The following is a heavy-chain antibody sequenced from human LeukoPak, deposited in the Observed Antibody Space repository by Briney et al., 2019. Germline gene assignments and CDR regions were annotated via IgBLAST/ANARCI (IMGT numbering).Heavy chain of an antibody. D-gene: IGHD1-7*01. Sequence: SETLSLTCTVSGGSVSSGSYYWSWIRQPPGKGLEWIGYIYYSGSTNYNPSLKSRVTISVDMSKNQFSLRLSSETTADTAVYYCARVPGGGTAANWGQGTMVTVSS. V-gene: IGHV4-61*01. CDR3: ARVPGGGTAAN. J-gene: IGHJ3*01. CDR1: GGSVSSGSYY. CDR2: IYYSGST.